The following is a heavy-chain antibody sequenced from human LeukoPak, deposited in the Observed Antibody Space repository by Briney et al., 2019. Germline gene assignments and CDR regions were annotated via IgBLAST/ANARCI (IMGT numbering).Heavy chain of an antibody. J-gene: IGHJ4*02. V-gene: IGHV3-7*04. CDR1: GFTFSNYW. Sequence: PGGSLRLSCAVSGFTFSNYWMNWVRQAPGKGLEWAANIEQDGSEKYYVDSVKGRFTISRDNAKNSLYLQMNSLRAEDTAVYYCARDSPGYLAYDSRGQGTLVTVSS. CDR2: IEQDGSEK. CDR3: ARDSPGYLAYDS. D-gene: IGHD1-1*01.